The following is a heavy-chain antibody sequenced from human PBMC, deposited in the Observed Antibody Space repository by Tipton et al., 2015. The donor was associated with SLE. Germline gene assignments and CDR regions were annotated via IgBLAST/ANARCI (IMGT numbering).Heavy chain of an antibody. D-gene: IGHD6-6*01. J-gene: IGHJ4*02. CDR2: IYYSGST. CDR1: GGSFSDYY. V-gene: IGHV4-31*11. Sequence: TLSLTCAVYGGSFSDYYWSWIRQHPGKGLEWIGYIYYSGSTHYNPSLKSRVTISVDTSKNQFSLKLSSVTAADTAVYYCASYSSSYFDYWGQGTLVTVSS. CDR3: ASYSSSYFDY.